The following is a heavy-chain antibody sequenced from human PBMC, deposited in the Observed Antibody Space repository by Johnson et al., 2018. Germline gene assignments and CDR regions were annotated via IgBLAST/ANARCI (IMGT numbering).Heavy chain of an antibody. V-gene: IGHV3-30*18. CDR3: AKDLTSAARNYYYIDV. J-gene: IGHJ6*03. Sequence: QVQLVESGGVVVQPGRSLRLSCAASGFTFSSNGMHWVRQAPGKGLEWVGVISYDGSNKYYADSVKGRFTISGDNSKDTLYLQRNSLRDEDTAVYYCAKDLTSAARNYYYIDVWGKGTTVTVSS. CDR2: ISYDGSNK. D-gene: IGHD6-6*01. CDR1: GFTFSSNG.